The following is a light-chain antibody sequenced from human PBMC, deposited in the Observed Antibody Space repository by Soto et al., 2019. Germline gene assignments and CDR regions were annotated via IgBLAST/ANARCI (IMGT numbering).Light chain of an antibody. V-gene: IGKV3-20*01. J-gene: IGKJ4*01. Sequence: DNVLTQSPGPLSLSPGERATLSCKSSQSISSSSLAWYQQEPGRAPRLIIYGASNRASGIPDRFSGSGSGTDFTLIITRLEPEDFAVYYCQQFSSYPLTFGGGTKVDIK. CDR2: GAS. CDR3: QQFSSYPLT. CDR1: QSISSSS.